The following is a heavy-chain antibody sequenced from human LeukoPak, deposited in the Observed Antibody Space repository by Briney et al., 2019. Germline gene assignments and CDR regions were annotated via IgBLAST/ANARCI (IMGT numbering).Heavy chain of an antibody. CDR2: ITGSDDST. CDR1: GSTFSSYA. D-gene: IGHD3-16*02. V-gene: IGHV3-23*01. Sequence: PGGSLSLSCAASGSTFSSYAMDWVRQAPGKGLGWASTITGSDDSTYYADSVKGRFTISRDNSKNTLYLQMNSPRAEDTDVYYCAKNYRGDYVWGSYRSGAFDIWGQGTMVTVSS. J-gene: IGHJ3*02. CDR3: AKNYRGDYVWGSYRSGAFDI.